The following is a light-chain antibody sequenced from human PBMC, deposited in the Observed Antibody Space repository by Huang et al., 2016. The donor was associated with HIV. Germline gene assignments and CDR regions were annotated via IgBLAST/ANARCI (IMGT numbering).Light chain of an antibody. V-gene: IGKV3-15*01. CDR2: GAS. CDR3: QQYNNLPPYT. CDR1: QNVNTN. J-gene: IGKJ2*01. Sequence: EIVMTQSPATLSVSPGERATLSCRASQNVNTNLAWYQQKPGQAPRLLIYGASTRATGIPARFIVCWSGTEFTLTISSLQSEDFAVYYCQQYNNLPPYTFGQGTKLEIK.